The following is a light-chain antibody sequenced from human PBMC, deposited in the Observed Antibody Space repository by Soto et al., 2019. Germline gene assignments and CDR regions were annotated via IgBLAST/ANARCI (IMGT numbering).Light chain of an antibody. CDR3: QQYNSYWT. J-gene: IGKJ1*01. CDR1: QSIDIN. Sequence: DIQMTQSPSTLSASVGDRVTITCRASQSIDINLAWYQQKPGKAPNLLIYKASSLESGVPSRFSGSGSGTEFTLTISSLQPDDFATYYCQQYNSYWTFGQGTKVEIK. V-gene: IGKV1-5*03. CDR2: KAS.